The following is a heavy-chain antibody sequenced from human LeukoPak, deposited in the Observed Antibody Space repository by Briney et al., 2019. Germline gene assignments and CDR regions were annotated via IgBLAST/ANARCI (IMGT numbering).Heavy chain of an antibody. V-gene: IGHV1-69*13. CDR1: GGTFSSYA. J-gene: IGHJ4*02. Sequence: ASVKVSCKASGGTFSSYAISWVRQAPGQGPEWMGGIIPIFGTANYAQKFQGRVTITADESTSTAYMELSSLRSEDTAVYYCARGSYYYDSSGYPPFDYWGQGTLVTVSS. D-gene: IGHD3-22*01. CDR2: IIPIFGTA. CDR3: ARGSYYYDSSGYPPFDY.